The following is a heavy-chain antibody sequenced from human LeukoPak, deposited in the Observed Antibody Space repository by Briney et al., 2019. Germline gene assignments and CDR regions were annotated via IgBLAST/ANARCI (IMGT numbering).Heavy chain of an antibody. D-gene: IGHD1-26*01. V-gene: IGHV3-74*01. J-gene: IGHJ4*02. Sequence: GGPLRLSCTASGFTFSSYWMHWVPQVPGKGLVWVSRINSDGSSTSDADSVKGRFTIYRDNSKNTLYLQMNSLRAEDTAVYYCAEGRRYFDYWGQGTLVTVSS. CDR2: INSDGSST. CDR3: AEGRRYFDY. CDR1: GFTFSSYW.